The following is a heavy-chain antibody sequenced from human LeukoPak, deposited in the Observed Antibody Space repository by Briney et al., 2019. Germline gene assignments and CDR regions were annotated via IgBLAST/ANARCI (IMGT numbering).Heavy chain of an antibody. CDR1: GFTFSSYT. CDR3: AKERQTGDYFTSDY. J-gene: IGHJ4*02. V-gene: IGHV3-23*01. CDR2: ISGRGEST. D-gene: IGHD4-17*01. Sequence: PWGSLRLSCAASGFTFSSYTMSWVRQAPGEGLEWLSAISGRGESTFYAPSVKGRFAISRDNSDNTLYLQMSSLRVDDTAVYFCAKERQTGDYFTSDYWGQGTLVTVSS.